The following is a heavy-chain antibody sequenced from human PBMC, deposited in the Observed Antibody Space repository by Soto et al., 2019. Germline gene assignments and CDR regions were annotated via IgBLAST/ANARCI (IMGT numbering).Heavy chain of an antibody. V-gene: IGHV1-3*01. J-gene: IGHJ4*01. CDR3: VRLLCDDSGSADLYY. Sequence: ASVKVSCKASGYTFTSYAMYWVRQAPGQRLEWMGWINAGNGNTKYSQKFQGRVTITRDTSASTAYMELSSLRSEDTAVYYCVRLLCDDSGSADLYYCTQRTLVPVSS. D-gene: IGHD3-10*01. CDR1: GYTFTSYA. CDR2: INAGNGNT.